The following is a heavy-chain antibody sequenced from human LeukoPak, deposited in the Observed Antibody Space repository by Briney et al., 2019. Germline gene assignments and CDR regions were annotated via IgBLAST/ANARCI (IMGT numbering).Heavy chain of an antibody. V-gene: IGHV3-48*04. Sequence: GGSLRLSCAASGFTFSSYGMTWVRQAPGKGLEWVSYISSSGSTIYYADSVKGRFTISRDNAKNSLYLQMNSLRAEDTAVYYCARGGPFPEFDYWGQGTLVTVSS. CDR2: ISSSGSTI. CDR3: ARGGPFPEFDY. D-gene: IGHD2/OR15-2a*01. J-gene: IGHJ4*02. CDR1: GFTFSSYG.